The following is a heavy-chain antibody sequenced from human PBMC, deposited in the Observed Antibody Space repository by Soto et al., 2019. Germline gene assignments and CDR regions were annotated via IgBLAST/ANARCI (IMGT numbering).Heavy chain of an antibody. D-gene: IGHD2-2*01. CDR2: VNDRGST. J-gene: IGHJ6*02. V-gene: IGHV4-34*02. CDR3: ARGRGKCSSDNCFHPLYYWYYGMDV. CDR1: GGSFSGYY. Sequence: QVQLQQWGAGLLKPSETLSLTCAVYGGSFSGYYWSWIRQPPGKGLEWVGEVNDRGSTNYNPSLKRRLSISLDPSKKQLSLKLSSMTDADTGVYYCARGRGKCSSDNCFHPLYYWYYGMDVWGQGTTVTVSS.